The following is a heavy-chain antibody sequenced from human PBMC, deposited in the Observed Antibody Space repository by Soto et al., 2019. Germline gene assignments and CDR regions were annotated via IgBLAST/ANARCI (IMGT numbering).Heavy chain of an antibody. CDR3: ARSEMAAYYYYGMDV. Sequence: QVQLQESGPGLVKLSGTLYLTCAVSGGSISRSNGWSWVRQPPGNGLVWIGEIYHSGSTNYNPSLKSRVTISVDKSKNQFSLKLSSVTAADTAVYYCARSEMAAYYYYGMDVWGQGTTVTVSS. V-gene: IGHV4-4*02. D-gene: IGHD6-19*01. CDR1: GGSISRSNG. CDR2: IYHSGST. J-gene: IGHJ6*02.